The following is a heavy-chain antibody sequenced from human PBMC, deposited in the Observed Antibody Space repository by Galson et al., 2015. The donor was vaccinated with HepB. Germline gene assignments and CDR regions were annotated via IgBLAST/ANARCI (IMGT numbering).Heavy chain of an antibody. V-gene: IGHV4-34*01. CDR2: IDHRGIT. D-gene: IGHD1-14*01. CDR1: GASFSDYY. CDR3: ARLEGVRYHSGWFDP. J-gene: IGHJ5*02. Sequence: ETLSLTCAVYGASFSDYYWNWIRQPPGKGLEWIGEIDHRGITNYNPSLKGRVAISVDTSKKQFSLNLTSLTAADTAVYYCARLEGVRYHSGWFDPWGQGTLVTVSS.